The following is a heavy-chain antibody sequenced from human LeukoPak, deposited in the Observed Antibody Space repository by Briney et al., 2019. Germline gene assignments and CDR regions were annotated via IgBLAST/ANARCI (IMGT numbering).Heavy chain of an antibody. CDR3: AKDRGFYGGNSFDY. CDR1: GFIFSSYA. J-gene: IGHJ4*02. Sequence: GGSLRLSCAGSGFIFSSYAMNWVRQAPGKGLEWVSLISGNGVSTYYADSVKGRFTISRDNSKNTLYLQMNSLRAEDAGVYYCAKDRGFYGGNSFDYWGQGTLVTVSS. CDR2: ISGNGVST. D-gene: IGHD4-23*01. V-gene: IGHV3-23*01.